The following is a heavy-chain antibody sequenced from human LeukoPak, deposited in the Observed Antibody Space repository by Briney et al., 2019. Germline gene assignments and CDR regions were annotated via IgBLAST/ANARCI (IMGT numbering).Heavy chain of an antibody. Sequence: PGGSLRLSCAASGLIFSSSWMSWVRQAPGKGLEWVANTNQDGSEKYYLESVRGRFTISRDNAKNSLSLQMNSLRAEDTAVYYCARELVVGPAEYFQHWGQGTLVTVSS. CDR2: TNQDGSEK. CDR1: GLIFSSSW. J-gene: IGHJ1*01. CDR3: ARELVVGPAEYFQH. V-gene: IGHV3-7*01. D-gene: IGHD2-8*02.